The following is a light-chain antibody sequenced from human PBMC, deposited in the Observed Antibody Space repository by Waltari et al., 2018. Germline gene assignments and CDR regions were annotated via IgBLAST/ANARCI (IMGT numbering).Light chain of an antibody. CDR3: SSYTSSTSVI. CDR2: DVN. Sequence: QSALTQPASVSGSPGQSITISCTGTRNDVRGYKYVSWYQQHPGKAPKVLIYDVNNRPSGVSNRFSGSKSGNTASLTISGLQAEDEADYFCSSYTSSTSVIFGGGTKVTVL. J-gene: IGLJ2*01. V-gene: IGLV2-14*03. CDR1: RNDVRGYKY.